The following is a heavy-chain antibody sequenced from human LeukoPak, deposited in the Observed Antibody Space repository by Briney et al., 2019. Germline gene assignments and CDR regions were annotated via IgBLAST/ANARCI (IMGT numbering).Heavy chain of an antibody. CDR1: GGTFSSYA. CDR2: IIPILGIA. Sequence: GASVKVSCKASGGTFSSYAISWVRQAPGQGLEWMGRIIPILGIANYAQKSQGRVTITADKSTSTAYMELSSLRSEDTAVYYCASLRFLEWLLRYNWFDPWGQGTLVTVSS. J-gene: IGHJ5*02. CDR3: ASLRFLEWLLRYNWFDP. D-gene: IGHD3-3*01. V-gene: IGHV1-69*04.